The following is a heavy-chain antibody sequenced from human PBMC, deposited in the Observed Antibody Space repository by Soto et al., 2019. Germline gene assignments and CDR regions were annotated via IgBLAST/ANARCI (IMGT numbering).Heavy chain of an antibody. J-gene: IGHJ4*02. CDR3: TRDAPLWFGELSQ. D-gene: IGHD3-10*01. V-gene: IGHV4-59*01. CDR1: GGSISSYY. Sequence: SETLSLTCTVSGGSISSYYWSWIRQPPGKGLEWIGYIYYSGSTNYNPSLKSRVTISVVTSKNQFSLKLSSVTAADTAVYYCTRDAPLWFGELSQWGQGTLVTVSS. CDR2: IYYSGST.